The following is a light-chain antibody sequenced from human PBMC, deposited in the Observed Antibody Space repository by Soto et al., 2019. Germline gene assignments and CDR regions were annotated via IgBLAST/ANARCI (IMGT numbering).Light chain of an antibody. Sequence: EIVLTQSPGPLSLSPGDGATLSCRASQSVTSSDFGWYKQKPGQAPRLLIDGASSRANGITDRFSGSGSGTDFTITISRLRPEDFATYYWHQYGSTPLTFGGGTKVEIK. V-gene: IGKV3-20*01. CDR3: HQYGSTPLT. CDR2: GAS. CDR1: QSVTSSD. J-gene: IGKJ4*01.